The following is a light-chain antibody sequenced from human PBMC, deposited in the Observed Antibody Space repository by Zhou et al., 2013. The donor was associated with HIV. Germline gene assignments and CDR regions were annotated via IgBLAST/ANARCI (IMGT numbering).Light chain of an antibody. J-gene: IGKJ5*01. V-gene: IGKV1-17*03. CDR2: AAS. CDR1: QAIRNS. Sequence: DIQMTQSPSAMSASVGDRVTITCRASQAIRNSLGWFQQKPGKAPKRLVYAASTLQSGVPSRFSGSGSGTEFSLTITGLQPEDFATYYCQQSYSNPPAFGLGTRLEIE. CDR3: QQSYSNPPA.